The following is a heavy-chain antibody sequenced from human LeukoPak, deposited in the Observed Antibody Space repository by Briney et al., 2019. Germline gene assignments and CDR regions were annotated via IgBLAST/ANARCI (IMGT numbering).Heavy chain of an antibody. D-gene: IGHD2-21*01. J-gene: IGHJ3*02. CDR3: ARDVTVIGVDGQGTSFDI. CDR2: INTRDNHA. V-gene: IGHV1-18*01. Sequence: ASVRVSCKASGYSFTTYGVTWLRQAPGQGLERVGWINTRDNHALYVQNFLGRVTLTIDTSTSPAYMALRSLRSDDTAVYYCARDVTVIGVDGQGTSFDIWGQGTVVTVSS. CDR1: GYSFTTYG.